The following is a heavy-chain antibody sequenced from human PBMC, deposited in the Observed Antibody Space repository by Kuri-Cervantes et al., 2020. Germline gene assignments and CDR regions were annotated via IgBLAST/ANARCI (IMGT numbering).Heavy chain of an antibody. J-gene: IGHJ3*02. CDR2: VHYSGNT. D-gene: IGHD2-2*01. Sequence: SETLSLTCTVSGGSIGSYYWTWIRQPPGKGLEWIGYVHYSGNTHYIPSLESRVTISLDTSKNQFSLKLSSVAAADTAVYYCARQMVLRKTVVVPAVRRAFDIWDQGTMVTVSS. CDR3: ARQMVLRKTVVVPAVRRAFDI. V-gene: IGHV4-59*08. CDR1: GGSIGSYY.